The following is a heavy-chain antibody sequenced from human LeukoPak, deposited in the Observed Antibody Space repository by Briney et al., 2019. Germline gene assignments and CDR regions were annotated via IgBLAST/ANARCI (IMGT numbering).Heavy chain of an antibody. CDR3: ARFSFGHNWFDP. V-gene: IGHV4-4*07. J-gene: IGHJ5*02. CDR2: IHTSGST. CDR1: DGSISSFC. D-gene: IGHD3-10*01. Sequence: SETLSLTCSVSDGSISSFCWSWIRQPAGKGLEWIGRIHTSGSTDYNPSLKSRVTMSVDTSKNQFSLKLSSVTAADTAVYYCARFSFGHNWFDPWGQGTLVTVSS.